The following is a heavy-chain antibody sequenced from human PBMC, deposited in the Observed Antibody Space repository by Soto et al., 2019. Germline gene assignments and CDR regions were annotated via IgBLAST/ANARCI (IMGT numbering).Heavy chain of an antibody. D-gene: IGHD3-22*01. CDR1: GFTFSDYY. V-gene: IGHV3-11*01. CDR3: ARGYYYDSSGYYSPDPYYYYGMGV. Sequence: GGSLRLSCAASGFTFSDYYMSWIRQAPGKGLEWVSYISSSGSTIYYADSVKGRFTISRDNAKNSLYLQMNSLRAEDTAVYYCARGYYYDSSGYYSPDPYYYYGMGVWGQGTTVTVSS. CDR2: ISSSGSTI. J-gene: IGHJ6*02.